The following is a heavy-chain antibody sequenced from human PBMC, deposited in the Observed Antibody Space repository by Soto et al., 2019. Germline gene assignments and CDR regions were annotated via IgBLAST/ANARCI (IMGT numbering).Heavy chain of an antibody. V-gene: IGHV4-34*01. J-gene: IGHJ5*02. D-gene: IGHD4-17*01. CDR3: ARPYGDYPILFDP. CDR1: GGSFSGYY. Sequence: QVQLQQWGAGRLKPSETLSLTCAVYGGSFSGYYWSWIRQPPGKGLEWIGEINHSGSTNYNPSLKCRVTISVDKSKNQFSQKLSTVTAADTAVYYCARPYGDYPILFDPWGQGTLVTFSS. CDR2: INHSGST.